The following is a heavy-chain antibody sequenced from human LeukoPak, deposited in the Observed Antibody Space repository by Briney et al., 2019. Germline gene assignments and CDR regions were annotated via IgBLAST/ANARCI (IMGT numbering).Heavy chain of an antibody. Sequence: LRLSCAASGFTFSTYGIHWVRQAPGKGLEWVAVISYDGTNEHYADYVKGRFTISRDNSKNTLFLQMNSLRAEDTAVYFCAKDRATLTLDYFYGMDVWGQGTTVTVSS. CDR2: ISYDGTNE. V-gene: IGHV3-30*18. D-gene: IGHD2/OR15-2a*01. J-gene: IGHJ6*02. CDR1: GFTFSTYG. CDR3: AKDRATLTLDYFYGMDV.